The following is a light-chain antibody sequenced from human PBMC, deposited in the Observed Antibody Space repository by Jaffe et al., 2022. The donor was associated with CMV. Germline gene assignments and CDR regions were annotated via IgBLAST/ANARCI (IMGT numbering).Light chain of an antibody. Sequence: QSVLTQPPSVSGTPGQSVTIPCSGNSFDIGSNTVNWYQHVPGAAPKLLIYTNSQRPSGVPDRFSASKSGTSASLAISGLQSQDEAFYYCATWDDSLNTPVFGGGTKLTVL. V-gene: IGLV1-44*01. J-gene: IGLJ3*02. CDR1: SFDIGSNT. CDR3: ATWDDSLNTPV. CDR2: TNS.